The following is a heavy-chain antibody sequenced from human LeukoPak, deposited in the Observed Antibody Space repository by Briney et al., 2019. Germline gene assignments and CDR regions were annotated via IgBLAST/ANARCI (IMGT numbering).Heavy chain of an antibody. V-gene: IGHV3-9*01. CDR3: AKIAVAGNYFDY. CDR2: ISWNSGSI. CDR1: GFTFDDYA. D-gene: IGHD6-19*01. Sequence: GRSLRLSRAASGFTFDDYAMHWVRQAPGKGLEWVSGISWNSGSIGYADSVKGRFTISRDNAKNSLYLQMSSLRAEDTALYYCAKIAVAGNYFDYWGQGTLVTVSS. J-gene: IGHJ4*02.